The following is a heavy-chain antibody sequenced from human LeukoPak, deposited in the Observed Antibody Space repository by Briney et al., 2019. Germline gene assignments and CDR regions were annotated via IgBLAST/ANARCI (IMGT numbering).Heavy chain of an antibody. D-gene: IGHD3-3*01. CDR2: IYHSGST. CDR1: GSSISSGYY. J-gene: IGHJ4*02. Sequence: SETLSLTCAVSGSSISSGYYWDWIRQPPGKGLEWIRSIYHSGSTYYNTSLKGRVTISLDMSKNQFSLRLRSVTAADTAMYYCARRRYDFWSGSPLDYWGRGTLVTASS. CDR3: ARRRYDFWSGSPLDY. V-gene: IGHV4-38-2*01.